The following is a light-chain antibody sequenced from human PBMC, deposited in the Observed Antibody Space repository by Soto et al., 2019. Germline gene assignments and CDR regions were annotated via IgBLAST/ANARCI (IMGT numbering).Light chain of an antibody. CDR2: GAS. CDR3: QQYNQWPGT. J-gene: IGKJ1*01. V-gene: IGKV3-15*01. Sequence: EILITQSPATLSVSPGERATLSCRASQSVSSNLAWYQQKPGQSPRLLIYGASSRDTGVPVRFSGSGSGVAFTLTISGLQSEDFAVYHCQQYNQWPGTFGQGTKVDIK. CDR1: QSVSSN.